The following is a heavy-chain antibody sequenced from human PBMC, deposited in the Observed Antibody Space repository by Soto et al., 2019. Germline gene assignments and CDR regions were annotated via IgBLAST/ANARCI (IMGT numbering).Heavy chain of an antibody. V-gene: IGHV3-15*01. D-gene: IGHD6-19*01. CDR3: TTDPIRRILAVAGRGGGFDL. J-gene: IGHJ5*02. CDR2: IKSKTDGGTT. Sequence: EVQLVESGGGLVKPGGSLRLSCAASGFTFSNTWMSWVRQAPGKGLEWVGRIKSKTDGGTTDYAAPVKGRFTISRDDSKNTLYLQMNSLKTEGTAGYYCTTDPIRRILAVAGRGGGFDLWGQGTLVTVSS. CDR1: GFTFSNTW.